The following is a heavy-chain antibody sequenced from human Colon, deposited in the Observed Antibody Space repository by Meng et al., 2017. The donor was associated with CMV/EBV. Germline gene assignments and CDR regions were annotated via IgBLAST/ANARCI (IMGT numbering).Heavy chain of an antibody. D-gene: IGHD4/OR15-4a*01. CDR1: VFTFRTLG. CDR2: ISDSRGST. J-gene: IGHJ4*02. CDR3: ATLYGAEDY. V-gene: IGHV3-23*01. Sequence: LSCAFSVFTFRTLGISGVRQALGKGLEWFSHISDSRGSTYYADSVKGRFTISIDNSKNTLYLQMNSLRAEDTAVYYCATLYGAEDYWGQGTLVTVSS.